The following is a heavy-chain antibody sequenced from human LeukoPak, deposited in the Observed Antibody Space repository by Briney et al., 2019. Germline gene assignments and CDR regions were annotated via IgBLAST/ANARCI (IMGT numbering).Heavy chain of an antibody. D-gene: IGHD6-13*01. J-gene: IGHJ4*02. CDR1: GFTFSSYV. CDR3: ARDRGIAAAGTDY. CDR2: IWYDGSNK. V-gene: IGHV3-33*01. Sequence: PGGSLRLSCAASGFTFSSYVMPWVRQAPGKGLEWVAVIWYDGSNKYYADSVKGRFTISRDNSNNTLYLQMNSLRAEDAAVYYCARDRGIAAAGTDYWGQGTLVSVSS.